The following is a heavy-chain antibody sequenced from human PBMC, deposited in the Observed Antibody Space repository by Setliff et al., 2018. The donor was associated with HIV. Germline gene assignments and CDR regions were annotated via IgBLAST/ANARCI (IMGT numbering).Heavy chain of an antibody. CDR2: INHSGST. Sequence: SETLSLTCAVYGGSFSGYYLSWIRKPQGKGLEWIGEINHSGSTNYNPSLKSRVTISVDTAENQFSLKLSSVTAADTAVFYCARLTTTYYYDSSAYYHPVWGQGTLVTVSS. CDR3: ARLTTTYYYDSSAYYHPV. D-gene: IGHD3-22*01. CDR1: GGSFSGYY. V-gene: IGHV4-34*01. J-gene: IGHJ4*02.